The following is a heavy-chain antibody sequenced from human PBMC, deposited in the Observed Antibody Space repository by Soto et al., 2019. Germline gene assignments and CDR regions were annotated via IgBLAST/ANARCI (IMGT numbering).Heavy chain of an antibody. D-gene: IGHD5-12*01. V-gene: IGHV4-39*01. CDR1: GDSIISGGYY. Sequence: SATLSLTCSVSGDSIISGGYYWAWIRQPPGKGLEWIATIYYDGSPYYNPSLKSRVVISVDTSRNQFSLKLSSVTAADTAIYYWASLHRGYAFAIDEWGEETRVTVSS. J-gene: IGHJ4*02. CDR2: IYYDGSP. CDR3: ASLHRGYAFAIDE.